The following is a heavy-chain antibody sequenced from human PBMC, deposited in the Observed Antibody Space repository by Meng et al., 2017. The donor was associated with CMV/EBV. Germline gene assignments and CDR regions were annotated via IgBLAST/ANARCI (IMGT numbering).Heavy chain of an antibody. CDR2: ISWDGGST. V-gene: IGHV3-43*01. J-gene: IGHJ4*02. D-gene: IGHD5-12*01. Sequence: GGSLRLSCAASGFTFVDYTMHWVRQAPGKGLEWVSLISWDGGSTYYADSVKGRFTISRDNSKNSLYLQMNSLRTEDTALYYCAKDQDIVATGGAFDYWGQGTLVTVSS. CDR3: AKDQDIVATGGAFDY. CDR1: GFTFVDYT.